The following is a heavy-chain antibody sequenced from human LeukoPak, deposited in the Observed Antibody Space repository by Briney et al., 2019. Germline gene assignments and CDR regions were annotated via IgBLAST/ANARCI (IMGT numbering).Heavy chain of an antibody. V-gene: IGHV4-39*01. D-gene: IGHD1-26*01. J-gene: IGHJ4*02. CDR2: IYYSGST. CDR3: AVGINFAY. Sequence: SETLSLTCTVSGGSISSSSYYWGWIRQPPGKGLEWIGSIYYSGSTYYNPSLKSRVTISVDTSKNQFSLKLSSVTAADTAVYYCAVGINFAYWGQGTLVTVSS. CDR1: GGSISSSSYY.